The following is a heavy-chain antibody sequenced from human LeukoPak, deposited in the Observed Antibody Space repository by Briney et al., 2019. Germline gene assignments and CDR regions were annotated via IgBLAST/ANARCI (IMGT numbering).Heavy chain of an antibody. CDR3: ARGGSGYGDYYYFYGMDV. D-gene: IGHD3-22*01. Sequence: SGGSLRLSCAASGFTFSSYAMSWVRQAPGKGLEWVSAISGSGGSTYYADSVKGRFTISRDNAKNSLYLQMNSLRDEDTAVYYCARGGSGYGDYYYFYGMDVWGQGTTVTVSS. CDR2: ISGSGGST. CDR1: GFTFSSYA. V-gene: IGHV3-23*01. J-gene: IGHJ6*02.